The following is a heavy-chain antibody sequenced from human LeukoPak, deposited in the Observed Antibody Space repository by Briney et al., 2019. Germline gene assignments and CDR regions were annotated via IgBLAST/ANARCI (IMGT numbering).Heavy chain of an antibody. CDR3: ARAPLLYGSGLFDY. CDR2: IYYSGST. V-gene: IGHV4-59*12. D-gene: IGHD3-10*01. CDR1: GGSISSYY. Sequence: SETLSLTCTVSGGSISSYYWSWIRQPPGKGLEWIGYIYYSGSTNYNPSLKSRVTISVDTSKNQFSLKLSSVTAADTAVYYCARAPLLYGSGLFDYWGQGTLVTVSS. J-gene: IGHJ4*02.